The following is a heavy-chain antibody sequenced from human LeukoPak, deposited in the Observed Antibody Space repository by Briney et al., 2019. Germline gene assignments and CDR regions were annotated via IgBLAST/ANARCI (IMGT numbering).Heavy chain of an antibody. CDR1: GYTFTSYY. Sequence: ASVKVSFKASGYTFTSYYMHWVRQAPGQGLEWMGIINPSGGSTSYAQKFQGRVTMTRDTSTSTVYMELSSLRSEDTAVYYCARDRENSSSRGLFDYWGQGTLVTVSS. CDR2: INPSGGST. D-gene: IGHD6-6*01. CDR3: ARDRENSSSRGLFDY. V-gene: IGHV1-46*01. J-gene: IGHJ4*02.